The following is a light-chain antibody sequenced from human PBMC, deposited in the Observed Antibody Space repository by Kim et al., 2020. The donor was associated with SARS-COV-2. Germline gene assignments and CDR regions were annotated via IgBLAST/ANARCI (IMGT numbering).Light chain of an antibody. CDR2: GNS. V-gene: IGLV1-40*01. CDR1: SSNIGAGYD. CDR3: QSYDSSLSGNWV. Sequence: QSVLTQPPSVSGAPGQGVTISCTGSSSNIGAGYDVHWYQQLPGTAPKLLIYGNSNRPSGVPDRFSGSKSGTSASLAITGLQAEDEADYYCQSYDSSLSGNWVFGGGTQLTVL. J-gene: IGLJ3*02.